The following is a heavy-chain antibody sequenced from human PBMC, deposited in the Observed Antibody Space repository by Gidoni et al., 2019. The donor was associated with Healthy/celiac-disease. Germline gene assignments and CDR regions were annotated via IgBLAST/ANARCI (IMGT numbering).Heavy chain of an antibody. V-gene: IGHV4-61*02. D-gene: IGHD3-16*01. J-gene: IGHJ6*02. CDR1: GGSISSGSYY. Sequence: QVQLQESGPGLVKPSQTLSLTCTVSGGSISSGSYYWSWIRQPAGKGLEWIGRIYTSGSTNYNPSLKSRVTISVDTSKNQFSLKLSSVTAADTAVYYCARRGKWDGMDVWGQGTTVTVSS. CDR3: ARRGKWDGMDV. CDR2: IYTSGST.